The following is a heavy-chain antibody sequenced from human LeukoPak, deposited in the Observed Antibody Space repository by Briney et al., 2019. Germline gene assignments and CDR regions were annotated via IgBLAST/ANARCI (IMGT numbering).Heavy chain of an antibody. V-gene: IGHV1-24*01. J-gene: IGHJ4*02. CDR3: ATKAQPDNSGNYYFDY. CDR2: FDPEDGET. CDR1: GYTLTELS. D-gene: IGHD1-26*01. Sequence: ASVKVSCKVSGYTLTELSMHWVRQAPGKGLEWMGGFDPEDGETIYAQKFQGRVTMTEDTSTDTAYMELSSLRSEDTAVYYCATKAQPDNSGNYYFDYWGQGTLVTVSS.